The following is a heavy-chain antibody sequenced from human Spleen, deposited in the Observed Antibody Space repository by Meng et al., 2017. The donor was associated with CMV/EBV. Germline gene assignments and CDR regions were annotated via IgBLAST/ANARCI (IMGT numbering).Heavy chain of an antibody. CDR1: GYTFTGYY. J-gene: IGHJ5*02. V-gene: IGHV1-69*01. CDR2: IIPIFGTA. D-gene: IGHD3-22*01. CDR3: ARAVITMIVAAWFDP. Sequence: QGQLVHSGAEVKKPGASVKVSCKASGYTFTGYYMHWVRQAPGQGLEWMGGIIPIFGTANYAQKFQGRVTITADESTSTAYMELSSLRSEDTAVYYCARAVITMIVAAWFDPWGQGTLVTVSS.